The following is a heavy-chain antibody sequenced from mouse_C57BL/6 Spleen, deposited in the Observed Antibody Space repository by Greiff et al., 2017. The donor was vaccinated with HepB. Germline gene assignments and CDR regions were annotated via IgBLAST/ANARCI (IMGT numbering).Heavy chain of an antibody. CDR2: IDPSDSYT. V-gene: IGHV1-69*01. CDR1: GYTFTSYW. CDR3: ARRSDGNHWYFDV. J-gene: IGHJ1*03. D-gene: IGHD2-1*01. Sequence: QVQLQQPGAELVMPGASVKLSCKASGYTFTSYWMHWVTQRPGQGLEWIGEIDPSDSYTNYNQKFKGKSTLTVDKSSSTAYMQLSSLTSEDSAVYYCARRSDGNHWYFDVWGTGTTVTVSS.